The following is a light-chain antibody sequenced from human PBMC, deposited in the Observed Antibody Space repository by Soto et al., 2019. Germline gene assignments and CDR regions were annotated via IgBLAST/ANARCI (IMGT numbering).Light chain of an antibody. Sequence: QSVLTQPPSASGTPGQRVTISCSGSSSNIGSNTVNWYQQLPGTAPKLLIYSNNQRPSWVPDRFSGSKSGTSASLSISGLQSEDEADYYCAAWDDSLNGYVFVTGTKVTVL. CDR1: SSNIGSNT. J-gene: IGLJ1*01. CDR3: AAWDDSLNGYV. CDR2: SNN. V-gene: IGLV1-44*01.